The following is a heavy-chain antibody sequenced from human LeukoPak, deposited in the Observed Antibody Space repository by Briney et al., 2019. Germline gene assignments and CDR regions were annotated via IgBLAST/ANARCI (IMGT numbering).Heavy chain of an antibody. CDR1: GDSISSGDYY. Sequence: SETLSLTCTVSGDSISSGDYYWSWIRQPAGKGLEWIGRISSSGSTNYNPSLKSRVTISVDTSKNQFSLKLSSVTAADTGVYYCARGAGPYYYDRNSYKSVWGQGALVTVSS. CDR3: ARGAGPYYYDRNSYKSV. V-gene: IGHV4-61*02. D-gene: IGHD3-9*01. CDR2: ISSSGST. J-gene: IGHJ4*02.